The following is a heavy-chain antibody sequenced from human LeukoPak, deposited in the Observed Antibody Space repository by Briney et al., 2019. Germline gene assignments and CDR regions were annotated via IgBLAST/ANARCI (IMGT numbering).Heavy chain of an antibody. CDR1: GASISSYW. Sequence: SETLSLTCTVSGASISSYWWTWIRQPPGKGLEWLGYIYNSGSTRYNPSLKSRVTISVDTPKNQFSLNLTSVTAADTAVYYCAREKDSIVSTARMDVWGRGTTVTVSS. CDR2: IYNSGST. J-gene: IGHJ6*03. D-gene: IGHD5/OR15-5a*01. V-gene: IGHV4-59*01. CDR3: AREKDSIVSTARMDV.